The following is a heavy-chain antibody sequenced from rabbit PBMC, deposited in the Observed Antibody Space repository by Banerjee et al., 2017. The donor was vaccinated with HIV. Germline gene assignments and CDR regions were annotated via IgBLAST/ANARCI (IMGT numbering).Heavy chain of an antibody. CDR3: ARGLVAGVLNL. V-gene: IGHV1S45*01. CDR1: GLDFSSSYW. CDR2: IYTGDGNT. J-gene: IGHJ4*01. Sequence: QEQLEESGGDLVKPEGSLTLTCTASGLDFSSSYWICWVRQAPGKGLEWIACIYTGDGNTYYAGWAKGRFTISKTSSTTVTLQMTSLTAADTATYFCARGLVAGVLNLWGQGTLVTVS. D-gene: IGHD4-1*01.